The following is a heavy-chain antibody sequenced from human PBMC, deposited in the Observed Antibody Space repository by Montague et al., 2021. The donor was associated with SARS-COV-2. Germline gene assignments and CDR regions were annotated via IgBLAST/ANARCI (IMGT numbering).Heavy chain of an antibody. V-gene: IGHV4-39*01. CDR3: ARSTVGTSQFDY. D-gene: IGHD1-26*01. CDR2: VYSSGST. J-gene: IGHJ4*02. CDR1: GGSIISNSFY. Sequence: SETLSLTCTVSGGSIISNSFYWGWIRQPPGQGLEWIGNVYSSGSTFYNPSLRSRVTMSEDTSKNQFSLKLMSVTAADTAVYYCARSTVGTSQFDYWGQGTLVTVSS.